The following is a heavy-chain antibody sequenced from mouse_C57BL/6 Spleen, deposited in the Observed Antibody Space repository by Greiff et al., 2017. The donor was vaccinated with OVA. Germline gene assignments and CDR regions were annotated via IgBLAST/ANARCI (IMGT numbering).Heavy chain of an antibody. V-gene: IGHV6-3*01. CDR2: IRLKSDNYAT. D-gene: IGHD1-1*01. CDR3: TPHYYGSSWFAY. Sequence: EVKLMESGGGLVQPGGSMKLSCVASGFTFSNYWMNWVRQSPEKGLEWVAQIRLKSDNYATHYAESVKGRFTISRDDSKSSVYLQMNNLRAEDTGIYHCTPHYYGSSWFAYWGQGTLVTVSA. J-gene: IGHJ3*01. CDR1: GFTFSNYW.